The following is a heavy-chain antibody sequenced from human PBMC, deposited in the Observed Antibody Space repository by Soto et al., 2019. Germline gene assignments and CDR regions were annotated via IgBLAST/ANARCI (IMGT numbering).Heavy chain of an antibody. Sequence: SETLSLTCTVSGGSISSGCYYWSWIRQHPGKGLEWIGYIYYSGSTYYNPSLKSRVTISVDTSKNQFSLKLSSVTAADTAVYYCARGSAMGMWARRKYYFDHWGQGTLVTVSS. CDR1: GGSISSGCYY. J-gene: IGHJ4*02. CDR2: IYYSGST. V-gene: IGHV4-31*03. CDR3: ARGSAMGMWARRKYYFDH. D-gene: IGHD5-18*01.